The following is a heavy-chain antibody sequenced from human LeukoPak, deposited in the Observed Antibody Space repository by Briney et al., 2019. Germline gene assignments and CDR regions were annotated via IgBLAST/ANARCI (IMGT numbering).Heavy chain of an antibody. CDR3: AKPSSGWWEGDYFDY. V-gene: IGHV3-23*01. Sequence: GGSLRLSCAASGFTFSSYAMSWVRQAPGKGLEWVSAISGSGGSTYYADSVKGRFTISRDNSKNTLYLQMNSLRAEDTAVYYYAKPSSGWWEGDYFDYWGQGTLVTVSS. CDR1: GFTFSSYA. J-gene: IGHJ4*02. D-gene: IGHD6-19*01. CDR2: ISGSGGST.